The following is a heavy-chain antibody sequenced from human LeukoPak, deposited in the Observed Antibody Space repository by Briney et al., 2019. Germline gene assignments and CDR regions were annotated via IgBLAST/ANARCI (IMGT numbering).Heavy chain of an antibody. CDR3: AKDPYCAVGSCYSVY. CDR1: GFTFSSYA. J-gene: IGHJ4*02. CDR2: LSGGGSST. D-gene: IGHD2-15*01. V-gene: IGHV3-23*01. Sequence: GGSLRLSCAASGFTFSSYAMSWVRQAPGRGLEWVPGLSGGGSSTYYADSVKGRFTISRDNSKNTLYLQMNSLRAEDTAVYYCAKDPYCAVGSCYSVYWGQGTLVTVSS.